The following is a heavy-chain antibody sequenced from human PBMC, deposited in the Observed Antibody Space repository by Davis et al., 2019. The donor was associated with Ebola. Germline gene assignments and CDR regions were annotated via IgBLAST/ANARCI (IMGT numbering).Heavy chain of an antibody. CDR1: GFTFDDYA. J-gene: IGHJ6*02. CDR3: ALGLDQPLDYYNGMDV. Sequence: GGSLRLSCAASGFTFDDYAMNWVRQAPGKGPQWVSYISSSAYFKYYADSVMGRFTISKDIARNSVYLQMNSLRDEDTAVYYCALGLDQPLDYYNGMDVWGQGTTVIVSS. V-gene: IGHV3-21*06. D-gene: IGHD2-2*01. CDR2: ISSSAYFK.